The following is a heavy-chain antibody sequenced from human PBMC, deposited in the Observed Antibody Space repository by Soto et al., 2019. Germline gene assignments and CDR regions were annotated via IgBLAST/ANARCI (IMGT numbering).Heavy chain of an antibody. CDR3: VRGHWSFDY. J-gene: IGHJ4*02. CDR2: SRNKDHSYSG. CDR1: GFTLSDHY. Sequence: EVHLVESGGGLVQPGGSLRLSCAASGFTLSDHYMDWVRQAPGKGLEWVARSRNKDHSYSGEYAASVKGRFTISRDDSKNSLYLQMSSLKAEDTAVYYCVRGHWSFDYWGQGTVVTVSS. D-gene: IGHD2-8*02. V-gene: IGHV3-72*01.